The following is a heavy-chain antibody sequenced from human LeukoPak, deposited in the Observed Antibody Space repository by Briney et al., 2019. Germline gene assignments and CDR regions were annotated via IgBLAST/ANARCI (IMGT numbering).Heavy chain of an antibody. CDR3: ARTVAYCGGDCYRNYYFDY. Sequence: SETLSLTCTVSGGSISSGSYYWSWIRQPAGKGLEWIGRIYTSGSTNYNPSLKSRVTISVDTSKNQFSLKLSSVTAADTAVYYCARTVAYCGGDCYRNYYFDYWGQGTLVTVSS. CDR2: IYTSGST. J-gene: IGHJ4*02. D-gene: IGHD2-21*02. CDR1: GGSISSGSYY. V-gene: IGHV4-61*02.